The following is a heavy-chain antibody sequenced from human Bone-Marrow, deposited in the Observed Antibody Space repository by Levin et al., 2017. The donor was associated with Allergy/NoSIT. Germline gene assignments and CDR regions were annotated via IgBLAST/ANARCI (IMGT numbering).Heavy chain of an antibody. D-gene: IGHD5-24*01. Sequence: ASVKVSCKASGYTFTSYYLHWVRQAPGQGLEWMGIINPTGGSTNYAQKFQGRVTMTRDTSTSTVYMELSSLRSEDTAVYFCARVEIDGYNGKLDYWGQGTLVTVSS. J-gene: IGHJ4*02. CDR1: GYTFTSYY. CDR3: ARVEIDGYNGKLDY. V-gene: IGHV1-46*01. CDR2: INPTGGST.